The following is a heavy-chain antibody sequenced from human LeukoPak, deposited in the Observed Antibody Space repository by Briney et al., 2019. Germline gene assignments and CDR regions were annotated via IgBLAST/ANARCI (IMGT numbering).Heavy chain of an antibody. V-gene: IGHV3-21*01. Sequence: GGSLRLSCAASGFTFSSYWMSWVRQAPGKGLEWVSSISSSSSYIYYADSVKGRFTISRDNAKNSLYLQMNSLRAEDTAVYYCARDPAARRSSGYYSEQDWGQGTLVTVSS. J-gene: IGHJ4*02. CDR2: ISSSSSYI. CDR1: GFTFSSYW. CDR3: ARDPAARRSSGYYSEQD. D-gene: IGHD3-22*01.